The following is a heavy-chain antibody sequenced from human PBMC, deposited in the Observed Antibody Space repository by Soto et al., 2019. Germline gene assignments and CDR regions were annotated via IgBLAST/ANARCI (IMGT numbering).Heavy chain of an antibody. D-gene: IGHD4-17*01. J-gene: IGHJ1*01. CDR2: IYWDDDK. CDR1: GFSLSTSGVG. CDR3: AHTLYGDYPLQR. Sequence: QITLKESGPTLVKPTQTLTLTCTFSGFSLSTSGVGVGWIRQPPGKALEWLALIYWDDDKRYSPSLKSRLTITKDTSKNQVVLTMTNLDPVDTATYYCAHTLYGDYPLQRWGQGTLVTVSS. V-gene: IGHV2-5*02.